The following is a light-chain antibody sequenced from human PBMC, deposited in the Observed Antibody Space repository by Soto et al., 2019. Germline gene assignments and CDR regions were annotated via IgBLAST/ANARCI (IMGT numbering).Light chain of an antibody. Sequence: EVVLTQSPGTLSLSPGERATLSCRASQSVSSTYVAWYQQKPGQTPRLLIYGASSRATGIPDRFSGSGSGTDFTLTISRLEPEDFAVYYCQQRSDWPITFGQGTRLEI. CDR3: QQRSDWPIT. V-gene: IGKV3D-20*02. J-gene: IGKJ5*01. CDR1: QSVSSTY. CDR2: GAS.